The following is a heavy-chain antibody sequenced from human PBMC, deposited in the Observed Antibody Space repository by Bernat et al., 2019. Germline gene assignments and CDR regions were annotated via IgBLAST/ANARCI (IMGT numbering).Heavy chain of an antibody. V-gene: IGHV4-34*01. J-gene: IGHJ5*02. CDR3: ARGRTLVRSYNCFDP. CDR2: INHSGST. Sequence: QVQLQQWGAGLLKPSETLSLTCAVYGGSFSGYYWSWIRQPPGKRLEWIGEINHSGSTNYNPSLKSRVTISVDTSKNQFSLKLSSVTAADTAVYYCARGRTLVRSYNCFDPWGQGTLVTVSS. CDR1: GGSFSGYY. D-gene: IGHD6-6*01.